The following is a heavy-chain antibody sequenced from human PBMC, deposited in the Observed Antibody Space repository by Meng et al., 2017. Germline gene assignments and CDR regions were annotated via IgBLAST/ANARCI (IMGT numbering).Heavy chain of an antibody. Sequence: QVQLQQSGQGLVKPSQTLSLTCAISGDSVSSNSAAWNWIRQSPSRGLEWLGRTYYRSKWYNEYTVSVKSRITINPDTSKNQFSLQLNSVTPEDTTVYYCARAYCSGGSCEFDYWGQGTLVTVSS. V-gene: IGHV6-1*01. J-gene: IGHJ4*02. CDR1: GDSVSSNSAA. D-gene: IGHD2-15*01. CDR3: ARAYCSGGSCEFDY. CDR2: TYYRSKWYN.